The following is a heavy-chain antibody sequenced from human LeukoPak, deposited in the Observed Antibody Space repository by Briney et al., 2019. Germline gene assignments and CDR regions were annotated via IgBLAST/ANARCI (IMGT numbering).Heavy chain of an antibody. D-gene: IGHD1-26*01. CDR3: ARDHLLGATGYFDY. CDR2: ISAYNGNT. V-gene: IGHV1-18*01. CDR1: GYTFTSYG. Sequence: GASVKVSCKASGYTFTSYGISWVRQAPGQGREWMGWISAYNGNTNYAQKLQGRVTITTDTSTSTAYMELRSLRSDDTAVYYCARDHLLGATGYFDYWGQGTLVTVSS. J-gene: IGHJ4*02.